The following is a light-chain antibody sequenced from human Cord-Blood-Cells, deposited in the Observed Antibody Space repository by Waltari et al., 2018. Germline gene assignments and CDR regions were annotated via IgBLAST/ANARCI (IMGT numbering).Light chain of an antibody. CDR1: SSDVGGYNY. CDR2: DVS. V-gene: IGLV2-11*01. J-gene: IGLJ3*02. CDR3: CSYAGSYTWV. Sequence: QSALTQPRSVSGSPGQSVTIPCTGTSSDVGGYNYVPWYQQHPGKAPKLMIYDVSKRPSGVPDRFSGSKSGNTASLTISGLQAEDEADYYCCSYAGSYTWVFGGGTELTVL.